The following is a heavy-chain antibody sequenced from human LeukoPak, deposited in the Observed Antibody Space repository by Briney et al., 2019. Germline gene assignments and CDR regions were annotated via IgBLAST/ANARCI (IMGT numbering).Heavy chain of an antibody. CDR1: GFTFSSYG. J-gene: IGHJ5*02. D-gene: IGHD4-11*01. CDR2: IRSDGSNK. V-gene: IGHV3-30*02. Sequence: GGSLRLSCAASGFTFSSYGMHWVRQAPGKGLEWVTFIRSDGSNKYHADSVKGRFTISRDNSKNTLYLQMNSLRAEDTAIYYCAKDAQVYSTYDWRWFDPWGQGTLVTVSS. CDR3: AKDAQVYSTYDWRWFDP.